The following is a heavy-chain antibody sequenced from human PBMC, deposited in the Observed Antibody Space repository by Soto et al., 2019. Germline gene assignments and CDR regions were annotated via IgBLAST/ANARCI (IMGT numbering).Heavy chain of an antibody. CDR3: ARDGGWNALLPTYGMDV. J-gene: IGHJ6*02. V-gene: IGHV3-21*01. CDR2: ISSSSSYI. D-gene: IGHD1-1*01. Sequence: EVQLVESGGGLVKPGGSLRLSCAASGFTFSSYSMNWVRQAPGKGLEWVSSISSSSSYIYYADSVKGRFTISRDNAKNSLYLQMNSLRAADTAVYYCARDGGWNALLPTYGMDVWGQGTTVTVSS. CDR1: GFTFSSYS.